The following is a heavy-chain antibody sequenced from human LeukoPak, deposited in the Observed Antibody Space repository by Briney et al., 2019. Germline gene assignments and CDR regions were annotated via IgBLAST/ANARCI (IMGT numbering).Heavy chain of an antibody. CDR3: STTYYYDSSEGY. CDR1: GFTFSNAW. J-gene: IGHJ4*02. CDR2: IKSKTDGGTT. D-gene: IGHD3-22*01. V-gene: IGHV3-15*07. Sequence: GGSLRLSCAASGFTFSNAWMNWVRQAPGKGLEWVGRIKSKTDGGTTDYAAPVKGRFTISRGDSKNTLYLQMNSLKTEDTAVYYCSTTYYYDSSEGYWGQGTLVTVSS.